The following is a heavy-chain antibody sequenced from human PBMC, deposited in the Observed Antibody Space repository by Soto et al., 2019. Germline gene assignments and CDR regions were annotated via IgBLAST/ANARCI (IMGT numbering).Heavy chain of an antibody. V-gene: IGHV4-30-4*01. D-gene: IGHD3-16*02. Sequence: SETLSLTCTVSGGSISSGDYYWSWIRQPPGKGLEWIGYIYDSGSTYYNPSLKSRVTISVDTSKNQFSLRLTSVTAADTAVYYCARTLTGIWGSYRYTIDYWGQGTLVTVSS. CDR2: IYDSGST. CDR3: ARTLTGIWGSYRYTIDY. CDR1: GGSISSGDYY. J-gene: IGHJ4*02.